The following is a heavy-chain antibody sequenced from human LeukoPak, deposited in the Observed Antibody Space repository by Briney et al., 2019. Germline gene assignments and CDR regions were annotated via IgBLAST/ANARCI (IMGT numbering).Heavy chain of an antibody. V-gene: IGHV3-13*01. CDR1: GFTFSSYD. CDR2: IDSAGKT. CDR3: ARNYDSSGYYFDAFGI. D-gene: IGHD3-22*01. Sequence: GGSLRLSCAASGFTFSSYDMHWVRHVPGKGLEWVSAIDSAGKTYYPGSVKGRFTISRENAKNSLYLQMNSLRDGDTAVYYCARNYDSSGYYFDAFGIWGQGTMVTVSS. J-gene: IGHJ3*02.